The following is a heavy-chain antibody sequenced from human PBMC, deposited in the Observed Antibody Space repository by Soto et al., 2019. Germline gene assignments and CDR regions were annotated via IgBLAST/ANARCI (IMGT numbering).Heavy chain of an antibody. CDR3: ARVGECSSTSCRYYYYYGMDV. J-gene: IGHJ6*02. V-gene: IGHV1-18*01. CDR2: ISAYNANT. Sequence: QVQLVQSGAEVKKPGASVKVSCKASGYSFTNYGISWVRQAPGQGREWMGWISAYNANTNYAQKLQGRVTMTTDTSTSTAYMELRSLRSDDTAVYYCARVGECSSTSCRYYYYYGMDVWGQGTTVTVSS. CDR1: GYSFTNYG. D-gene: IGHD2-2*01.